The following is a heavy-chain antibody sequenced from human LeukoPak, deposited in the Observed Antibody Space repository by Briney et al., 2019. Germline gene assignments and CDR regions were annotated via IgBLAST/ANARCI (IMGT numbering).Heavy chain of an antibody. CDR1: GYTFTSYD. Sequence: ASVKVSCKASGYTFTSYDISWGRQAPGQGLEWMGWISAYNGNTNYAQKLQGRVSMTTDTSTGTAYMELRSLRSDDTAVYYCAGEGYSGYDSVFWGQGTLVTVSS. CDR3: AGEGYSGYDSVF. J-gene: IGHJ4*02. CDR2: ISAYNGNT. D-gene: IGHD5-12*01. V-gene: IGHV1-18*01.